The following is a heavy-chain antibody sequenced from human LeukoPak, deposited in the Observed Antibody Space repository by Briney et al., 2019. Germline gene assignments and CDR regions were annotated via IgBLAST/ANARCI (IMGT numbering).Heavy chain of an antibody. D-gene: IGHD2-2*01. Sequence: GASVKVSCKASGYTFTSYGISWVRQAPGQGLEWMGWISAYNGNTNYAQKLQGRVTMTTDTSTSTAYMELRSLRPDDTAVYYCAREHIVVVPAAISYYYGMDVWGQGTTVTVSS. CDR1: GYTFTSYG. CDR2: ISAYNGNT. CDR3: AREHIVVVPAAISYYYGMDV. V-gene: IGHV1-18*01. J-gene: IGHJ6*02.